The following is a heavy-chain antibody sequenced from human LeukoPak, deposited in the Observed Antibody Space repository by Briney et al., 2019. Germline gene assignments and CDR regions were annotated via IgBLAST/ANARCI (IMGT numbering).Heavy chain of an antibody. CDR1: GYTFTSYG. CDR3: ARVVSGYYRGDH. J-gene: IGHJ4*02. CDR2: ISTYNGNT. Sequence: ASVKVSCKASGYTFTSYGISWVRQVPGQGLEWMGWISTYNGNTNYAQKLQGRVTMTTDTSTSTAYMELRSLRSDDTAVYYCARVVSGYYRGDHWGQGTLVTVSS. D-gene: IGHD3-22*01. V-gene: IGHV1-18*01.